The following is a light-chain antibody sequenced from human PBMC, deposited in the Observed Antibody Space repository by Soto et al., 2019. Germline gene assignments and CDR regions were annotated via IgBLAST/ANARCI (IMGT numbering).Light chain of an antibody. CDR3: SSYTSSSTLGV. CDR1: SSDVGGYNY. Sequence: QSALTQPASVSGTPGQSITISCTGTSSDVGGYNYGSWYQQHPGKAPKLMIYDVRNRPSGVSNRFSGSKSGNTASLTIAGLQTEDEADYYCSSYTSSSTLGVFGGGTKVTVL. CDR2: DVR. J-gene: IGLJ2*01. V-gene: IGLV2-14*01.